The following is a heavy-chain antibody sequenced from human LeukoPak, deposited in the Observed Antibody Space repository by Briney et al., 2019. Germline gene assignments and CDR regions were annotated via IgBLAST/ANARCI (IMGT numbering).Heavy chain of an antibody. CDR1: GFTFSSYA. J-gene: IGHJ4*02. D-gene: IGHD2-2*01. Sequence: GRSLRLSCAASGFTFSSYAMHWVRQAPGKGLEWVAVISYDGSNKYYADSVKGRFTISRDNSKNTLYLQMNSLRAEDTAVYYCARLGYCSSTSCYHFDYWGQGTLVTVSS. CDR2: ISYDGSNK. V-gene: IGHV3-30-3*01. CDR3: ARLGYCSSTSCYHFDY.